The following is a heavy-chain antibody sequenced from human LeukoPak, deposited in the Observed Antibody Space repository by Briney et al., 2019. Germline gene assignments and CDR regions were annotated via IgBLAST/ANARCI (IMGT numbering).Heavy chain of an antibody. V-gene: IGHV3-23*01. CDR3: ARSGGWYCSSTSCYTSFGY. J-gene: IGHJ4*02. Sequence: GGSLRLSFAASGFTFSSYVMSWVRQAPGKGLEWVSAISGSDGHTYYRDSVKGRFTISRDNSKNTLYLQMNSLRAEDTAIYYCARSGGWYCSSTSCYTSFGYWGQGTLVTVSS. CDR2: ISGSDGHT. D-gene: IGHD2-2*02. CDR1: GFTFSSYV.